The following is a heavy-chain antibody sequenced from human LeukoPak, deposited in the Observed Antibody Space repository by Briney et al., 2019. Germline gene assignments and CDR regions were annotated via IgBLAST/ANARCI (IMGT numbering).Heavy chain of an antibody. V-gene: IGHV4-31*03. CDR1: GGSISSGGYY. CDR3: ARGMGTYYYGSGSSFFDY. J-gene: IGHJ4*02. D-gene: IGHD3-10*01. CDR2: IYYSGST. Sequence: SQTLSLTCTVSGGSISSGGYYWSWIRQHPGKGLEWIGYIYYSGSTYYNPSLKSRVTISVDTSKNQFSLKLSSVTAADTAVYYCARGMGTYYYGSGSSFFDYWAREPWSPSPQ.